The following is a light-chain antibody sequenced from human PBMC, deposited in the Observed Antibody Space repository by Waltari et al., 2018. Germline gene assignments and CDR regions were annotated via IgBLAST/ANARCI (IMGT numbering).Light chain of an antibody. CDR2: GAS. CDR1: QSVSSN. J-gene: IGKJ1*01. V-gene: IGKV3-15*01. Sequence: EIVMAQSPATLSVSPGERPTLSCSASQSVSSNLAWYQQNPGQAPRLLIYGASTRATGIPARFSGSGSGTEFTLTISSLQSEDFAVYYCQQYDNWPRTFGQGTKVEIK. CDR3: QQYDNWPRT.